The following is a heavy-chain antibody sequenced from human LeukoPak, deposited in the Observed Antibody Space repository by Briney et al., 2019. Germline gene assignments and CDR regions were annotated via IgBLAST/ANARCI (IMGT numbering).Heavy chain of an antibody. CDR3: AKTPCSSTSCLDY. J-gene: IGHJ4*02. D-gene: IGHD2-2*01. CDR2: ISGSGGST. V-gene: IGHV3-23*01. CDR1: GFTFSSYA. Sequence: PGGSLRLSCAASGFTFSSYAMSWVRQAPGKGLEWVSAISGSGGSTYYADSVKGRFTISRDNSKNTLYLQMNSLRAEDTAAYYCAKTPCSSTSCLDYWGQGTLVTVSS.